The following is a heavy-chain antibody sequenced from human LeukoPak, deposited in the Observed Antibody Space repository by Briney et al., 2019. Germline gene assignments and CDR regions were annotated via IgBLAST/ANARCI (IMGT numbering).Heavy chain of an antibody. CDR2: ISAYNGNT. CDR3: ARGHSTSWPEYFQH. D-gene: IGHD6-13*01. V-gene: IGHV1-18*04. CDR1: GYTFTGYY. Sequence: GASVKVSCKASGYTFTGYYMHWVRQAPGQGLEWMGWISAYNGNTKNAQSLQGRVTMTTDTSTTTAYMELRSLKSDDTAVYYCARGHSTSWPEYFQHWGQGTLVTVSS. J-gene: IGHJ1*01.